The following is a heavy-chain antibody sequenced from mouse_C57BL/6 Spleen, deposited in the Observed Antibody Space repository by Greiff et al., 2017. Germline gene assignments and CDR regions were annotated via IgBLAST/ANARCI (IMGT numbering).Heavy chain of an antibody. CDR2: LSGGGGNT. CDR1: GFTFSSYT. CDR3: ARRWDYYGSSYAMDY. D-gene: IGHD1-1*01. J-gene: IGHJ4*01. Sequence: EVMLVESGGGLVKPGGSLKLSCAASGFTFSSYTMSWVRQTPEKRLEWVATLSGGGGNTYYPDSVKVRFTISRDNAKNTLYLQMSRLRSEDTALYYCARRWDYYGSSYAMDYWGQGTSVTVSS. V-gene: IGHV5-9*01.